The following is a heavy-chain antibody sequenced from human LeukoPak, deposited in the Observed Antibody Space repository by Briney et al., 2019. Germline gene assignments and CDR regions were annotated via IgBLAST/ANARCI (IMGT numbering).Heavy chain of an antibody. J-gene: IGHJ6*02. CDR2: INAGNGNT. Sequence: ASVKVSCKASGYTFTSYAMHWVRQAPGQRLEWMGWINAGNGNTKYSQKFQGRVTITRDISASTAYMELSSLRSEDTAVYYCARDGNRVSSGWYYYYYYGMDVWGQGTTVTVSS. CDR1: GYTFTSYA. CDR3: ARDGNRVSSGWYYYYYYGMDV. D-gene: IGHD6-19*01. V-gene: IGHV1-3*01.